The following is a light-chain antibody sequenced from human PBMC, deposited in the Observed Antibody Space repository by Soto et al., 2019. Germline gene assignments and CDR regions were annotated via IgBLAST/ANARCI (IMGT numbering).Light chain of an antibody. CDR2: DTI. J-gene: IGLJ2*01. Sequence: QSVLTQPPSVSAAPGQKVTISCSGSSSNIGNNYVSWYQQLPGTAPKLLIYDTIRRPSGIPDRFSGSKSGTSATLDITGLQTGEEADYYCGMRDSSLRLVVFGGGAKLTVL. V-gene: IGLV1-51*01. CDR1: SSNIGNNY. CDR3: GMRDSSLRLVV.